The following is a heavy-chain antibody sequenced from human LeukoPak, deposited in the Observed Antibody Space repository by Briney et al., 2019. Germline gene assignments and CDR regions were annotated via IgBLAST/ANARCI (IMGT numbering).Heavy chain of an antibody. D-gene: IGHD1-26*01. Sequence: SVKVSCKASGGTFSSYAISWVRQAPGQGLEWMGGIIPIFGTANYAQKFQGRVTITTDESTSTAYMELSSLRSEDTAVYYCARSGKVGANFYYWGQGTLVTVSS. CDR1: GGTFSSYA. CDR2: IIPIFGTA. V-gene: IGHV1-69*05. CDR3: ARSGKVGANFYY. J-gene: IGHJ4*02.